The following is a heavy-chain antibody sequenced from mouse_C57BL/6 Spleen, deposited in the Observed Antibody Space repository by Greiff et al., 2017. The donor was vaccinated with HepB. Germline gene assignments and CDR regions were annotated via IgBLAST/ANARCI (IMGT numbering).Heavy chain of an antibody. CDR2: ISSGGDYI. D-gene: IGHD3-2*02. J-gene: IGHJ2*01. CDR1: GFTFSSYA. V-gene: IGHV5-9-1*02. CDR3: TREREDSSGYGFDY. Sequence: EVHLVESGEGLVKPGGSLKLSCAASGFTFSSYAMSWVRQTPEKRLEWVAYISSGGDYIYYADTVKGRFTISRDNARNTLYLQMSSLKSEDTAMYYCTREREDSSGYGFDYWGQGTTLTVSS.